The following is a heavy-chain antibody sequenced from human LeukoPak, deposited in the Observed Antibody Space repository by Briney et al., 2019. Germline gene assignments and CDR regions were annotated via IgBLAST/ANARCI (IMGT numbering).Heavy chain of an antibody. J-gene: IGHJ4*02. CDR3: ARDAYSGSPD. CDR1: GGSISYYY. CDR2: IYYSGST. Sequence: PSETLSLTCTVSGGSISYYYWSWIRQPPGKGLEWIGYIYYSGSTNYNPSLKSRVTMSVDTSKNQFSLKLSSVTAADTAVYYCARDAYSGSPDWGQGTLVTVSS. V-gene: IGHV4-59*12. D-gene: IGHD1-26*01.